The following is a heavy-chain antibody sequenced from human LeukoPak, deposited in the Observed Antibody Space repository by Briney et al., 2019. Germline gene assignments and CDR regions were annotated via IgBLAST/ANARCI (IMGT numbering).Heavy chain of an antibody. CDR1: GGSFSGYY. CDR3: AGTHYDILTGYARLFDY. J-gene: IGHJ4*02. CDR2: INHSGST. D-gene: IGHD3-9*01. Sequence: SETLSLTCAVYGGSFSGYYWSWIRQPPGKGLEWMGEINHSGSTNYNPSLKSRVTISVDTSKNQFSLKLSSVTAADTAVYYCAGTHYDILTGYARLFDYWGQGTLVTVSS. V-gene: IGHV4-34*01.